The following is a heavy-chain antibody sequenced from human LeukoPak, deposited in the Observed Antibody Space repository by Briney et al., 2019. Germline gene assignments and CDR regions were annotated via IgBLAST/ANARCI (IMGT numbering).Heavy chain of an antibody. D-gene: IGHD2-21*02. CDR2: ISSSGSTI. CDR1: GFTFSSYE. CDR3: ASSGCGGDCYSEKTYYLDY. V-gene: IGHV3-48*03. Sequence: GGSLRLSCAASGFTFSSYEMNWVRRAPGKGLEWVSYISSSGSTIYYADSVKGRFTISRDNAKNSVHLQMNSLSAEDTAIYYCASSGCGGDCYSEKTYYLDYWGPGTLVTVSS. J-gene: IGHJ4*02.